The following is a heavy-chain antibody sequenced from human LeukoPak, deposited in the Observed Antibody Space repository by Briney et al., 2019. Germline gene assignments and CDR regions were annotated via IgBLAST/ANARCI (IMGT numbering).Heavy chain of an antibody. CDR1: GFTFSSYG. D-gene: IGHD5-18*01. CDR2: IWYDGSNK. Sequence: GGSLRLSCAASGFTFSSYGMHWVRQAPGKGLEWVAVIWYDGSNKYYADSVKGRFTISRDNSKNTLYLQMNSLRAEDTAVYYCARATIQMSYFDYWGQGTLVTVSS. J-gene: IGHJ4*02. V-gene: IGHV3-33*01. CDR3: ARATIQMSYFDY.